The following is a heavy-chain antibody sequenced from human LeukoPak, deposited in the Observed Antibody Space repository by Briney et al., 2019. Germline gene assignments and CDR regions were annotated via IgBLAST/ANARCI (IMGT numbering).Heavy chain of an antibody. V-gene: IGHV4-4*07. J-gene: IGHJ5*02. CDR2: IYPSGST. CDR1: GGSISSYY. Sequence: SETLSLTCTVSGGSISSYYWSWLRQPAGKGLELIGRIYPSGSTNYNPSLKSRVTMSVDTSKNQFSLKLSSVTAADTAVYYCARAPTGTGGWNWFDPWGQGTLVTVSS. D-gene: IGHD1-1*01. CDR3: ARAPTGTGGWNWFDP.